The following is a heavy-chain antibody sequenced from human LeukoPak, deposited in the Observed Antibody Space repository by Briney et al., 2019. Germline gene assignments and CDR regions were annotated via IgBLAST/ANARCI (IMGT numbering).Heavy chain of an antibody. CDR2: IWYDGSNK. CDR1: GFTFSSYG. V-gene: IGHV3-33*01. CDR3: ARDSVAGTRAFDY. Sequence: GGSLRLSCAASGFTFSSYGMHWVRQAPGKGLEWVAVIWYDGSNKYYADSVKGRFTISRDNSKNTLYLQMNSLRAEDTAVYYCARDSVAGTRAFDYWGQGTLVTVSS. D-gene: IGHD6-19*01. J-gene: IGHJ4*02.